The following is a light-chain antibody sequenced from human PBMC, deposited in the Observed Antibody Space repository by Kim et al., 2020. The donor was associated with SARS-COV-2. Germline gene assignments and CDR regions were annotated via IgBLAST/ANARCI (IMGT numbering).Light chain of an antibody. J-gene: IGKJ1*01. Sequence: EIVLTQSPGTLSLSPGERATLSCRASLSVSSNYLAWYQQKPGQAPRLLIYGASSRATGIPDRFSGSGSGTDFTLTITRLEPEDFAVYYCQQYSSSPATFGQGTKVDIK. CDR3: QQYSSSPAT. CDR1: LSVSSNY. CDR2: GAS. V-gene: IGKV3-20*01.